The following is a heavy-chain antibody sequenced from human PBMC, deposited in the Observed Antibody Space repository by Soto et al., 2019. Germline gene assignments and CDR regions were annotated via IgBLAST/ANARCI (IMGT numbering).Heavy chain of an antibody. CDR1: GFTFSNAW. CDR3: TTDEVSGYSSGWIFDAFDI. V-gene: IGHV3-15*01. D-gene: IGHD6-19*01. Sequence: GGSLRLSCAASGFTFSNAWMSWVRQAPGKGLEWVGRIKSKTDGGTTDYAAPVKGRFTISRDDSKNTLYLQMNSLKTADTAVYYCTTDEVSGYSSGWIFDAFDIWGQGTMVTVSS. CDR2: IKSKTDGGTT. J-gene: IGHJ3*02.